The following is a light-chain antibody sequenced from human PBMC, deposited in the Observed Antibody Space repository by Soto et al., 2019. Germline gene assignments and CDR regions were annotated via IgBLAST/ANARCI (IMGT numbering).Light chain of an antibody. Sequence: EIVLTQSPGTLSLSPGERATLSCRASQSVSSNYLAWYQQKAGQAPRLLIYGVSSRATGIPDRFSGSGSGTDFTLTISSLEPEDFAVFYCQQYGNSPRTFGQGTKVEVE. CDR1: QSVSSNY. J-gene: IGKJ1*01. CDR3: QQYGNSPRT. CDR2: GVS. V-gene: IGKV3-20*01.